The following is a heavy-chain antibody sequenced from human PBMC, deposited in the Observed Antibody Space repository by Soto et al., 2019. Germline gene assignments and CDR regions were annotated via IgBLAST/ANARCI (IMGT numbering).Heavy chain of an antibody. Sequence: QVQLQESGPGLVKPSETLSLTCAVSGGSVSSGSYYWTWIRQPPGKGLEWIGYIYDSGSTKYNPSLKRRVTISVDTSKNQFSLKLSSVTAADTAVYYCATAGNSYRTGSVMDVWGQGTTVTVSS. V-gene: IGHV4-61*01. CDR2: IYDSGST. CDR1: GGSVSSGSYY. J-gene: IGHJ6*02. CDR3: ATAGNSYRTGSVMDV. D-gene: IGHD6-25*01.